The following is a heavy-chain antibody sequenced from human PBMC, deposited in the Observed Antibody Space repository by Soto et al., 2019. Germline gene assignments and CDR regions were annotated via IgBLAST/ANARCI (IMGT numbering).Heavy chain of an antibody. CDR1: GFTFSSYG. V-gene: IGHV3-23*01. CDR3: ANKLGYCSSTSCLDDY. Sequence: EVQLLESGGGLVQPGGSLRLSCAASGFTFSSYGMSWVRQDPGKGLEWVSVISTTGFTTYYADSVKGRFTISRDNSKNTLYLHMNSLRAEDTAVYYCANKLGYCSSTSCLDDYWGQGTLVTVSS. J-gene: IGHJ4*02. CDR2: ISTTGFTT. D-gene: IGHD2-2*01.